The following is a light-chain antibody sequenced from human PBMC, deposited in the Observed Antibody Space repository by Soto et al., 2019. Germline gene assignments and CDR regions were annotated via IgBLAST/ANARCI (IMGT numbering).Light chain of an antibody. J-gene: IGLJ1*01. CDR3: CSYAGSYTFV. Sequence: QSVLTQPRSVSGSPGQSVTISCTGTSSDVGVYNYVSWYQQHPGKAPKLMIYDVTKRPSGAPDRFSGSKSANTASLTISGLQAEDEADYYCCSYAGSYTFVFGTGTKATVL. CDR1: SSDVGVYNY. CDR2: DVT. V-gene: IGLV2-11*01.